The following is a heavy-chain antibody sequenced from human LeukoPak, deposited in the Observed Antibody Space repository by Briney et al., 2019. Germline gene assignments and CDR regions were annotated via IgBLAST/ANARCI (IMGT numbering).Heavy chain of an antibody. CDR3: AKVAQYSSGCFDY. V-gene: IGHV3-30*18. CDR2: ISYDGSNK. Sequence: GGSLRLSCAASGFTFSSYGMHWVRQAPGKGLEWVAVISYDGSNKYYADSVKGRFTISRDNSKNTLYLQMNSLRAEDTAVYYCAKVAQYSSGCFDYWGQGTLVTVSS. J-gene: IGHJ4*02. CDR1: GFTFSSYG. D-gene: IGHD6-19*01.